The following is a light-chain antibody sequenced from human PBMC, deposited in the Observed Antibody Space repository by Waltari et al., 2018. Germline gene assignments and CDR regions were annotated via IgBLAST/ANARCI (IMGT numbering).Light chain of an antibody. V-gene: IGLV1-47*01. CDR1: TSTIGTDY. J-gene: IGLJ2*01. CDR2: RIN. Sequence: QSVLTQPPAASGTPGQRVTISCAGSTSTIGTDYVSWYHKFPGAAPELLIYRINHRPTGVPDRVSGSNTGTSASVVINGLLAEDEADYFCGGWDDNLSVVIGGGTKQTDL. CDR3: GGWDDNLSVV.